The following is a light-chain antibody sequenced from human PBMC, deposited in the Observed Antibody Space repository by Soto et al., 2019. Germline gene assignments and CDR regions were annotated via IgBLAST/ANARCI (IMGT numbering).Light chain of an antibody. CDR2: GTS. CDR3: QLYGRSIT. CDR1: QSVPRNY. J-gene: IGKJ5*01. V-gene: IGKV3-20*01. Sequence: IVLTQSPGPLALSPGERATLSCRARQSVPRNYLAWYQQKPGQAPRLLSSGTSSRATGIPDRFSGSGSGTHYTPTISRVGPEDCPVFYCQLYGRSITFGQGTRQEIK.